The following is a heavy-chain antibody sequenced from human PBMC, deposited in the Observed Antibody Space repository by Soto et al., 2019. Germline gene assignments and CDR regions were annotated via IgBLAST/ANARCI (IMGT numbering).Heavy chain of an antibody. J-gene: IGHJ4*02. CDR3: AKAFDYNYGGSGGHNDY. Sequence: EVPLLESGGGLVQPGGSLRLSCAASGFTFSSYAMSWVRQAPGKGLAWVSAISGGSESTYFADSVKGRFSISRDNSRNTLFKQMNSLRAEDTALYYCAKAFDYNYGGSGGHNDYWGQGTLVAVSS. CDR1: GFTFSSYA. D-gene: IGHD4-4*01. V-gene: IGHV3-23*01. CDR2: ISGGSEST.